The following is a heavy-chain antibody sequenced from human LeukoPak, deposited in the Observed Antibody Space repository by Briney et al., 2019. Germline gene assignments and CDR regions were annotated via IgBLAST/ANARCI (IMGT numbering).Heavy chain of an antibody. CDR3: ARDVAAAGTMSYFDY. CDR2: ISSSSSYI. D-gene: IGHD6-13*01. V-gene: IGHV3-21*01. Sequence: GGSLRLSCAASGFTFSSYSMNWVRQAPGKGLEWVSSISSSSSYIYYADSVKGRFTISRDNAKNSLYLQMNSLRAEDTAVYYCARDVAAAGTMSYFDYWGQGTLVTVSS. CDR1: GFTFSSYS. J-gene: IGHJ4*02.